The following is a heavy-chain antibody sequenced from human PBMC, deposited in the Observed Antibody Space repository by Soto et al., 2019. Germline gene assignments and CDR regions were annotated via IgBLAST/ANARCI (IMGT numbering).Heavy chain of an antibody. Sequence: EVQLLESGGGLVQPGGSLRLSCTASGFTFSTYAMSWVRQAPGKGLEWVSTISDSGSTYYADCVKGRFTISRDNSKNTLYLKMNSLRAEDTAVYYCAKDKGGRYCSRTSCLYSFDYWGQGTLVTVSS. CDR1: GFTFSTYA. CDR2: ISDSGST. D-gene: IGHD2-2*01. CDR3: AKDKGGRYCSRTSCLYSFDY. J-gene: IGHJ4*02. V-gene: IGHV3-23*01.